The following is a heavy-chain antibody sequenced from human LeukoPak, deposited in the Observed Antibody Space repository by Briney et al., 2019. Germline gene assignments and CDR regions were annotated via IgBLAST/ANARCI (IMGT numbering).Heavy chain of an antibody. CDR2: IWFDGIRK. D-gene: IGHD3-22*01. J-gene: IGHJ3*02. V-gene: IGHV3-33*01. Sequence: GGSLRLSCAASGFTFSNYGMHWVRQVPGKGLEWVAAIWFDGIRKYYADSVKGRLTISRDNSKNTLYLQMNSLRAEDTAVYYCARDLEDSSPFGAFDMWGQGTMVTVSS. CDR1: GFTFSNYG. CDR3: ARDLEDSSPFGAFDM.